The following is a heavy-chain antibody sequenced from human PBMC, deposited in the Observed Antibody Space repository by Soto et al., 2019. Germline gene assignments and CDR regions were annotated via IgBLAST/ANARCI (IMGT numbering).Heavy chain of an antibody. Sequence: QVQLVQSGAEVKKPGSSVKVSCKASGGTFRSYSISWVRQAPGQGLEWMGGVIPIVDITNYAQKFQGRVTITADESTSTAYMELSSLGSDDTAVYYCARPDEGGYSSNHHYYYAL. V-gene: IGHV1-69*01. CDR1: GGTFRSYS. J-gene: IGHJ6*01. CDR3: ARPDEGGYSSNHHYYYAL. CDR2: VIPIVDIT. D-gene: IGHD3-22*01.